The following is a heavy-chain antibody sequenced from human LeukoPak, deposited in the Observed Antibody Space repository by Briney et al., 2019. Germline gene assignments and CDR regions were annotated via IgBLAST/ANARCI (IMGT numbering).Heavy chain of an antibody. CDR3: ARGGSSGWYGTWRY. J-gene: IGHJ4*02. Sequence: ASVKVSCKASGYTFTGYYMHWVRQAPGQGLEWMGWINPNSGGTNYAQKFQGWVTMTRDTSISTAYMELSRLRSDDTAVYYCARGGSSGWYGTWRYWGQGTLVTVSS. V-gene: IGHV1-2*04. CDR1: GYTFTGYY. D-gene: IGHD6-19*01. CDR2: INPNSGGT.